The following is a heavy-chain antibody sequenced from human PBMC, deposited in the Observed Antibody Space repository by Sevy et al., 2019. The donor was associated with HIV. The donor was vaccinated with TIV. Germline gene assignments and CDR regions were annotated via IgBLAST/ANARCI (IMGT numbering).Heavy chain of an antibody. D-gene: IGHD4-17*01. CDR1: GFTFSSYE. CDR2: ISSSGSTI. CDR3: AREGRWGAFDI. J-gene: IGHJ3*02. Sequence: GGSLRLSCAASGFTFSSYEMNWVRQAPGKGLEWVSYISSSGSTIYYADSVKGRFTISRDNAKNSLYLQMNSLRAEDTAVYYCAREGRWGAFDIWGQRTMVTVSS. V-gene: IGHV3-48*03.